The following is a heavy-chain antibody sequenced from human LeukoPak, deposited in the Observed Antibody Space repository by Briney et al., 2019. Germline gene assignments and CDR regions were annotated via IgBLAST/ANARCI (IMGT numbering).Heavy chain of an antibody. CDR2: IKQDGSEK. Sequence: GGSLRLSCAASGFTFSSYWMSWVRQAPGKGLEWVANIKQDGSEKYYVDSVKGRFTISRDNAKNSLYLQMNSLRAEDTAVYYCARDGQQLVIGYYYYYMDVWGKGTTVTVSS. J-gene: IGHJ6*03. CDR1: GFTFSSYW. CDR3: ARDGQQLVIGYYYYYMDV. D-gene: IGHD6-13*01. V-gene: IGHV3-7*01.